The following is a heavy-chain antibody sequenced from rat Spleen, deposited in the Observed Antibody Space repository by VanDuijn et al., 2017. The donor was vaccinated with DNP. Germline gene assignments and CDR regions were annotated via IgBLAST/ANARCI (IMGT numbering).Heavy chain of an antibody. CDR1: GYSITSTY. Sequence: EVQLQESGPGPVKPSQSLSLTCSVTGYSITSTYWGWIRKFPGNKMEWVGHISYSGSTSYNPSLKSRISITRDTSKNQFFLHLNSVTTEDTATYFCARWNIGTTTLDYWGQGVMVTVSS. V-gene: IGHV3-1*01. CDR3: ARWNIGTTTLDY. CDR2: ISYSGST. D-gene: IGHD1-5*01. J-gene: IGHJ2*01.